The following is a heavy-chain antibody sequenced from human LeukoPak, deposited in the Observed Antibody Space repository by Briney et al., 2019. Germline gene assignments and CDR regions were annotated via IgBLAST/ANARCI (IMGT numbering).Heavy chain of an antibody. V-gene: IGHV4-34*01. CDR3: ARFTSRILTGYFYYFDY. Sequence: KSSETLSLTCAVYGGSFSGYYWSWIRQPPGKGLEWIGEINHSGSTNYNPFLKSRVTISVDTSKNQFSLKLSSVTAADTAVYYCARFTSRILTGYFYYFDYWGQGTLVTVSS. J-gene: IGHJ4*02. CDR1: GGSFSGYY. CDR2: INHSGST. D-gene: IGHD3-9*01.